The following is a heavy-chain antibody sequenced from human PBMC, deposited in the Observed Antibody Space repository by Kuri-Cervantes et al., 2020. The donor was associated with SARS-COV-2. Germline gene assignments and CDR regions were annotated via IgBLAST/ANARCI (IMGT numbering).Heavy chain of an antibody. V-gene: IGHV3-23*01. CDR3: AKDPDRNMVATGVLGH. D-gene: IGHD5-12*01. CDR1: GFTFSSYA. Sequence: GGSLRLSCAASGFTFSSYAMSWVRQAPGKGLEWVSAISGSGGSTYYADSVKGRFTISRDNSKNTLYLQMNSLGAEDTAVYYCAKDPDRNMVATGVLGHWGQGTLVTVSS. CDR2: ISGSGGST. J-gene: IGHJ4*02.